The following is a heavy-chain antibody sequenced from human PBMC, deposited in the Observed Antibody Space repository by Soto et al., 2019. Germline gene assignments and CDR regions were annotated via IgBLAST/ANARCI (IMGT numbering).Heavy chain of an antibody. Sequence: VGSLRLSCAASGITFSANAMSWVRQAPGKGLEWVSDISGSGGSTYYADSAKGRFTISRDNSKNTLYLQMNSLRAEDTAVYYCAKGLRISAAGPYYSYGMDVWGQGTTVTVSS. CDR2: ISGSGGST. CDR3: AKGLRISAAGPYYSYGMDV. J-gene: IGHJ6*02. CDR1: GITFSANA. D-gene: IGHD6-13*01. V-gene: IGHV3-23*01.